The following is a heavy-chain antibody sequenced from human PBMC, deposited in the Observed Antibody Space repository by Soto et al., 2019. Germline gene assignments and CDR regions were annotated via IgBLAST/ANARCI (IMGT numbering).Heavy chain of an antibody. CDR1: GYTFASYW. D-gene: IGHD6-6*01. V-gene: IGHV5-51*01. J-gene: IGHJ1*01. CDR2: IDPGDSRT. CDR3: SKFKYSTSVRYLQH. Sequence: ETLKIWCESSGYTFASYWIGWVRQVRGRGLEWGAMIDPGDSRTIYSASLQGQVTVSAERCMGAAYVQWSSLEASEAAIYYCSKFKYSTSVRYLQHWGQGTPVTVSS.